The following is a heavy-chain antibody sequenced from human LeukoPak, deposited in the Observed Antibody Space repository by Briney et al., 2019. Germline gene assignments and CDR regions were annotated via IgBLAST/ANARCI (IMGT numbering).Heavy chain of an antibody. CDR2: INTYNGNT. J-gene: IGHJ4*02. V-gene: IGHV1-18*01. D-gene: IGHD3-22*01. Sequence: GASVKVSCKTSGYTFTSYGITWVRQAPGQGLEWMGWINTYNGNTKYAQNLQGRVTMTTDTSTSTAYMELRSLRSDDTAVYYCARGGGHYYDSNGYSDYWGQGTLVTVSS. CDR1: GYTFTSYG. CDR3: ARGGGHYYDSNGYSDY.